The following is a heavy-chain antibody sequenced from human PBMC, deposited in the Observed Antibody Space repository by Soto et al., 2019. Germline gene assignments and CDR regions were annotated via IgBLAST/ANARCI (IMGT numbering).Heavy chain of an antibody. Sequence: QVQLQESGPGLVKPSQTLSLTCTVSGGSISSGGYYWSWICQHPGKGLEWIGYIYYSGSTYYNPSLKSRVTISVDTSKNQFSLMLSSVTAADTAVYYCAREGGIVGATAADYWGQGTLVTVSS. CDR3: AREGGIVGATAADY. J-gene: IGHJ4*02. V-gene: IGHV4-31*03. D-gene: IGHD1-26*01. CDR2: IYYSGST. CDR1: GGSISSGGYY.